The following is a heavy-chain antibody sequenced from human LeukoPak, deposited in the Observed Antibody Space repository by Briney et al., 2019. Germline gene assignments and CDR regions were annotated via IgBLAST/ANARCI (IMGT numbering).Heavy chain of an antibody. V-gene: IGHV4-30-2*01. CDR3: AIPSYDFWSGYSRTFDY. Sequence: SETLSLTCAVSGGSISSGGYSWSWIRQPPGKGLEWIGYIYHSGSTYYNPSLKSRVTISVDTSKNQFSLKLSSVTAADTAVYYCAIPSYDFWSGYSRTFDYWGQGTLVTVSS. CDR2: IYHSGST. J-gene: IGHJ4*02. CDR1: GGSISSGGYS. D-gene: IGHD3-3*01.